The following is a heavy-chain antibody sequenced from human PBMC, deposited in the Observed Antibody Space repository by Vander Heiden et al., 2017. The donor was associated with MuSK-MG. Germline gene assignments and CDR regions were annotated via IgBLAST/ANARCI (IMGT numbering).Heavy chain of an antibody. J-gene: IGHJ6*02. CDR1: GFTFDDYA. CDR2: ISGDGGST. Sequence: SCAASGFTFDDYAMHWVRQAPGKGLEWVSLISGDGGSTYYADSVKGRFTISRDNSKNSLYLQMNSLRTEDTALYYCAKGVGDGYNLGLDYYGMDVWGQGPTVTVAS. CDR3: AKGVGDGYNLGLDYYGMDV. V-gene: IGHV3-43*02. D-gene: IGHD5-12*01.